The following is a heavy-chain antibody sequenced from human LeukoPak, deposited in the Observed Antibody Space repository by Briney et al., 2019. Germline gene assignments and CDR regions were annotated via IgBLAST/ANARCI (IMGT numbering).Heavy chain of an antibody. Sequence: PSETLSLTCTVSGGSISSYYWSWIRQPPGKGLEWIGYIYYSGSTNYNPSLKSRVTISVDTSKNQFSLKLSSVTAADTAVYYCARGPLGSRYFDYWGQGTLVTVSS. V-gene: IGHV4-59*01. D-gene: IGHD1-26*01. CDR3: ARGPLGSRYFDY. CDR2: IYYSGST. CDR1: GGSISSYY. J-gene: IGHJ4*02.